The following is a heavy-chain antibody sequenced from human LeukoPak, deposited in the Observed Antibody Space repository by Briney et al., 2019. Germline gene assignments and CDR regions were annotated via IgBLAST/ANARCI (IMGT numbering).Heavy chain of an antibody. CDR2: INHSGSP. D-gene: IGHD2-15*01. CDR3: ARGIVVVVTAIFDY. CDR1: GGSFSGYH. V-gene: IGHV4-34*01. Sequence: SETLSLTCAVYGGSFSGYHWSWIRQPPGKGLEWIGEINHSGSPNYNPSLKSRVTISVDTSKNQFSLKLSSVTAADTAVYYCARGIVVVVTAIFDYWGQGTLVTVSS. J-gene: IGHJ4*02.